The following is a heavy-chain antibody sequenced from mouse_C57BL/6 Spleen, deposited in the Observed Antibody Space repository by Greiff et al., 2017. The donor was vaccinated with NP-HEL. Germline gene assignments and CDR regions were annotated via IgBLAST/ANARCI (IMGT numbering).Heavy chain of an antibody. Sequence: EVQRVESGEGLVKPGGSLKLSCAASGFTFSSYAMSWVRQTPEKRLEWVAYISSGGDYIYYADTVKGRFAISIDNARNTLYLQMSSLKSEDTAMYYCTRGFYDGYYSYYFDYWGQGTTLTVSS. D-gene: IGHD2-3*01. CDR2: ISSGGDYI. CDR1: GFTFSSYA. CDR3: TRGFYDGYYSYYFDY. J-gene: IGHJ2*01. V-gene: IGHV5-9-1*02.